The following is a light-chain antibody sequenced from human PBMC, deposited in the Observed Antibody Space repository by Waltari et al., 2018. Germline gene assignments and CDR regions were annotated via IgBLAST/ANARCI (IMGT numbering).Light chain of an antibody. CDR2: KAS. V-gene: IGKV1-5*03. CDR1: ETISSW. Sequence: DIQMTQSPSTLSASVGDRVTITCRASETISSWLAWYQQRLGKAPNLLIYKASRLGSGVPSRFSGSGSGTEFTLTISSLQPEDFATYYCQQFNTYPWTFGQGTKVDI. CDR3: QQFNTYPWT. J-gene: IGKJ1*01.